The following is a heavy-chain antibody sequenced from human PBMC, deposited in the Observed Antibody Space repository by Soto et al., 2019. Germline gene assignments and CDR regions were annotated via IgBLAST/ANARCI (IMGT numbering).Heavy chain of an antibody. D-gene: IGHD2-2*02. J-gene: IGHJ4*02. CDR2: ISGSGGST. CDR3: ANEKGQYCSSTSCYNSDY. CDR1: GFTFSSYW. V-gene: IGHV3-23*01. Sequence: GGSLRLSCAASGFTFSSYWMSWVRQAPGKGLEWVSAISGSGGSTYYADSVKGRFTISRDNSKNTLYLQMNSLRAEDTAVYYCANEKGQYCSSTSCYNSDYWGQGTLVTVSS.